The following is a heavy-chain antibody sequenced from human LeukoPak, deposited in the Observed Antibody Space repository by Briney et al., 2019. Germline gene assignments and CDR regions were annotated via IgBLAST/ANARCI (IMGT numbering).Heavy chain of an antibody. V-gene: IGHV1-2*02. J-gene: IGHJ4*02. CDR3: ARGSSSWYGAPEFDY. CDR2: IDPNSGGT. CDR1: GYTFTGYF. Sequence: GASVKVSCKASGYTFTGYFMHWVRQAPEQGLEWMGWIDPNSGGTNYAQEFRGRVTMTRDTSISTAYMEMTRLRSDDTAVYYCARGSSSWYGAPEFDYWGQGTLVTVSS. D-gene: IGHD6-13*01.